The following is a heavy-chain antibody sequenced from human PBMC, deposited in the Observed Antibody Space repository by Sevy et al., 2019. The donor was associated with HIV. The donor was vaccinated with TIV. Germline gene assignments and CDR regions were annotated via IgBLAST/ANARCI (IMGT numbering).Heavy chain of an antibody. Sequence: GGSLRLSCAASGFTFSSYSMNWVRQAPGKGLEWVSSISSSSSYIYYADSVKGRFTISRDNAKNSLYLQMNSLRAEDTVVYYDARLHCSSTSCNDYYYYYGMDVWGQGTTVTVSS. CDR3: ARLHCSSTSCNDYYYYYGMDV. CDR1: GFTFSSYS. J-gene: IGHJ6*02. CDR2: ISSSSSYI. D-gene: IGHD2-2*01. V-gene: IGHV3-21*01.